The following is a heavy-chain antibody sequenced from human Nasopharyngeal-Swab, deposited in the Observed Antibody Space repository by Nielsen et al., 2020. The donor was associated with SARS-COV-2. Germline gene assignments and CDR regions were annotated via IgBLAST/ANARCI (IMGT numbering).Heavy chain of an antibody. CDR1: GFTFSSYS. Sequence: GGSLRLSCAASGFTFSSYSMNWVRQAPGKGLEWVSSISSSSSYIYYADSVKGRFTISRDNAKNSLYLQMNSLRAEDTAVYYCATSSDTAMDYYYYGMDVWGQGTTVTVSS. CDR3: ATSSDTAMDYYYYGMDV. D-gene: IGHD5-18*01. CDR2: ISSSSSYI. V-gene: IGHV3-21*04. J-gene: IGHJ6*02.